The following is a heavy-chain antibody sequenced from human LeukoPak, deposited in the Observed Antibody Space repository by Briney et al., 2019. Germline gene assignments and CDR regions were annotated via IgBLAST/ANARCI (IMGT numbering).Heavy chain of an antibody. CDR3: VRDGDDFNFDY. V-gene: IGHV3-74*01. CDR2: INSDGSST. D-gene: IGHD5-24*01. J-gene: IGHJ4*02. CDR1: GFTFSNYW. Sequence: PGGSLRLSCAASGFTFSNYWMHWVRQAPGKELVWVSRINSDGSSTSYADSVKGRFTISRDNAKNTLYLQMSSLRAEDTAVYFCVRDGDDFNFDYWGQGSLVTVSS.